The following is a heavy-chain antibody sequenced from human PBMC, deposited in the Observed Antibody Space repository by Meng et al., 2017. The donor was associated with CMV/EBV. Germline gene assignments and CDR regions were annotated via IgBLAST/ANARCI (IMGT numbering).Heavy chain of an antibody. J-gene: IGHJ3*02. D-gene: IGHD1-14*01. Sequence: LSLTCAASGFPISRYAMHWVRQAPGKGLEWVAVISYDGSNKVYADSVKGRFTISRDNSKKTLYLQMNSLRGEDMAVYHCARDGDPGAESHDAFDIWGQGTMVTVSS. CDR3: ARDGDPGAESHDAFDI. V-gene: IGHV3-30-3*01. CDR1: GFPISRYA. CDR2: ISYDGSNK.